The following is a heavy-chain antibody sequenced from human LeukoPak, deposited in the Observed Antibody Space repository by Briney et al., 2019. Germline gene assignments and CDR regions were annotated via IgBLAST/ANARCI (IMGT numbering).Heavy chain of an antibody. Sequence: GGSLRLSCAASGFTFSSYAMSWVRHTPGKGPEWVSGISGSGGSTYYADSVKGRFTISRDNSKNTLYLQMNSLRAEDTAVYYCAKEAYYYDSSGFQHWGQGTLVTVSS. V-gene: IGHV3-23*01. CDR2: ISGSGGST. J-gene: IGHJ1*01. CDR1: GFTFSSYA. CDR3: AKEAYYYDSSGFQH. D-gene: IGHD3-22*01.